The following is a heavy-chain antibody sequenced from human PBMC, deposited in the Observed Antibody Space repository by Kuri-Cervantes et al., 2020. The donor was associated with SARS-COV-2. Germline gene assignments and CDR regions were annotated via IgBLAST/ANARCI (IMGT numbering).Heavy chain of an antibody. CDR1: GGSFSGYY. J-gene: IGHJ6*03. Sequence: SETLSLTCAVYGGSFSGYYWGWIRQPPGKGLEWIGSIYYSGSTYYNPSLKSRVTISVDTSKNQFSLKLSSVTAADTAVYYCARRAKMLRFLEWFPGYMDVWGKGTTVTVSS. CDR2: IYYSGST. CDR3: ARRAKMLRFLEWFPGYMDV. V-gene: IGHV4-39*01. D-gene: IGHD3-3*01.